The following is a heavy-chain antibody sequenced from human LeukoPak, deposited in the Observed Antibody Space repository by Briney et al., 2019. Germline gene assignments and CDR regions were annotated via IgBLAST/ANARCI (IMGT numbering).Heavy chain of an antibody. CDR3: ARKAVAGTYFDY. Sequence: SETLSLTCTVSGGSISSYYWSWIRQPAGKGLEWIGRIYTSGSTNYNPSLKSRVAMSVDTSKNQFSLKLSSVTAADTAVYYCARKAVAGTYFDYWGQGTLVTVSS. J-gene: IGHJ4*02. V-gene: IGHV4-4*07. CDR2: IYTSGST. CDR1: GGSISSYY. D-gene: IGHD6-19*01.